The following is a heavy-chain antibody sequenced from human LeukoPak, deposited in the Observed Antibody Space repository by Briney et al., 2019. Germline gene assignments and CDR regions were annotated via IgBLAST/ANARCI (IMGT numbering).Heavy chain of an antibody. Sequence: SETLSPTCTVSGGSISSGGYYWSWIRQHPGKGLEWIGYIYYSGSTYYNPSLKSRVTISVDTSKNQFSLKLSSVTAADTAVYYCARYCSSTSCYRLDAFDIWGQGTMVIVSS. CDR3: ARYCSSTSCYRLDAFDI. CDR2: IYYSGST. J-gene: IGHJ3*02. V-gene: IGHV4-31*03. D-gene: IGHD2-2*02. CDR1: GGSISSGGYY.